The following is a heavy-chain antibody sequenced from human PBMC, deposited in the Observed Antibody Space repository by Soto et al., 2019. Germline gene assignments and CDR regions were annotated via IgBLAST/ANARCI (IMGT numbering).Heavy chain of an antibody. D-gene: IGHD3-3*01. CDR3: ANSRVFGALGLYYFDY. CDR2: ISGSGGST. J-gene: IGHJ4*02. Sequence: EVQLLESGGGLVQPGGSLRLSCAASGFTFSSYAMSWVRQAPGKGLEWVSAISGSGGSTYYADSVKGRFTISRDNSKNTLYLQMNSLRAEDTAVYYCANSRVFGALGLYYFDYWGQGTLVTVSS. CDR1: GFTFSSYA. V-gene: IGHV3-23*01.